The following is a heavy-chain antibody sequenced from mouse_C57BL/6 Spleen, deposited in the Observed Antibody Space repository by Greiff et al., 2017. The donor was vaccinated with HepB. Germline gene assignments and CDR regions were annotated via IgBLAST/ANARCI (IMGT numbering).Heavy chain of an antibody. CDR2: IDPSDSYT. D-gene: IGHD2-5*01. CDR3: ATPYYSNYGGVFDY. Sequence: VQLQQPGAELVRPGTSVKLSCKASGYTFTSYWMHWVKQRPGQGLEWIGVIDPSDSYTNYNQQFKGKATLTVDTYSSTAYMQLSSLTSEDSAVYYCATPYYSNYGGVFDYWGQGTTLTVSS. V-gene: IGHV1-59*01. J-gene: IGHJ2*01. CDR1: GYTFTSYW.